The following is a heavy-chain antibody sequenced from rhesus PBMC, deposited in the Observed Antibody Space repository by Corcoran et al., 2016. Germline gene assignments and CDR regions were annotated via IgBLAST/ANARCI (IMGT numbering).Heavy chain of an antibody. Sequence: QVQLEESGPGLVKPSETLSLTCAVSGGSISSSSYYWSWIRQAPGTGLEWIGYISYSGSTSYNTHLKSRVTISRDTSKNKFSLKLSSVTAADTAVYYCAREVGDAFDFWGQGLRVTVSS. CDR3: AREVGDAFDF. V-gene: IGHV4-122*02. D-gene: IGHD1-44*01. CDR2: ISYSGST. J-gene: IGHJ3*01. CDR1: GGSISSSSYY.